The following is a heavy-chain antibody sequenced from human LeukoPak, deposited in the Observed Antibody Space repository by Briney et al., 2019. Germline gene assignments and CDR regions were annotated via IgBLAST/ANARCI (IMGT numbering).Heavy chain of an antibody. J-gene: IGHJ4*02. CDR1: GYTFTSYG. D-gene: IGHD1-26*01. CDR2: IIPIFGTA. Sequence: SVKVSCKASGYTFTSYGISWVRQAPGQGLEWMGGIIPIFGTANYAQKFQGRVTITTDESTSTAYMELSSLRSEDTAVYYCARDGVYSGSFLFDYWGQGTLVTVSS. CDR3: ARDGVYSGSFLFDY. V-gene: IGHV1-69*05.